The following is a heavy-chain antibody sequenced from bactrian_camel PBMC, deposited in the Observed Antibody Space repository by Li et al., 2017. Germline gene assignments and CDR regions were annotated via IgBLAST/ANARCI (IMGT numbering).Heavy chain of an antibody. CDR3: AAPALLLASCRLGSSDDFGF. D-gene: IGHD2*01. CDR2: VDTDGTA. Sequence: HVQLVESGGGAVQPGGSLTLSCVVSGYKNSHYYMAWFRQAPGKDREVVAAVDTDGTATIARSVKGRFTTSRDNAKNTLYLQMNSLKDEDTAVYYCAAPALLLASCRLGSSDDFGFWGQGTQVTVS. V-gene: IGHV3S53*01. CDR1: GYKNSHYY. J-gene: IGHJ6*01.